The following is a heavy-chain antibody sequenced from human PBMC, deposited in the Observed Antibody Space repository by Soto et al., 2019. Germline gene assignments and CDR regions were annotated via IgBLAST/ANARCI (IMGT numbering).Heavy chain of an antibody. CDR1: GFTFSSYA. V-gene: IGHV3-23*01. Sequence: EVQLLESGGGLVQPGGSLRLSCAASGFTFSSYAMSWVRQAPGKGLEWVSAISGSGGSTYYADSVKGRFTISRDNSKNTLYLQMNSLRAEDTAVYYCAMFRGYYYGSDPLDYWGQGPLVTVSS. CDR3: AMFRGYYYGSDPLDY. J-gene: IGHJ4*02. D-gene: IGHD3-10*01. CDR2: ISGSGGST.